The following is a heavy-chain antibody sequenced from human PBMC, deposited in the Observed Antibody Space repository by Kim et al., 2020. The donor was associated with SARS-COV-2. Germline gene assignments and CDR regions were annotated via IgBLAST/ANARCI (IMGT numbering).Heavy chain of an antibody. CDR2: IYYSGSM. CDR3: ARAKFGELWVGYFDY. V-gene: IGHV4-31*02. D-gene: IGHD3-10*01. Sequence: YYWSWIRQNPGKGLEWIGYIYYSGSMYYNPSLKSRLTISVDTSKNQFSLKLSSVTAADTAVYYCARAKFGELWVGYFDYWGQGTLVTVSS. J-gene: IGHJ4*02. CDR1: YY.